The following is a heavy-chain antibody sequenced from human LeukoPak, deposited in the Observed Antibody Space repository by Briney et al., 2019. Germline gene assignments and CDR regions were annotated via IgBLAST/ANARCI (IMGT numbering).Heavy chain of an antibody. J-gene: IGHJ5*01. CDR1: GFTFDDYA. CDR2: ISWDATST. D-gene: IGHD5-18*01. CDR3: AKDGVAHSYGYNWFDS. Sequence: GGSLRLSCAASGFTFDDYAMHWVRQGPGKGLEWVSLISWDATSTYYADSVRGRFTISRDNSKNSLFLQMISLRTDDTALYYCAKDGVAHSYGYNWFDSWGQGTLVTVSS. V-gene: IGHV3-43*01.